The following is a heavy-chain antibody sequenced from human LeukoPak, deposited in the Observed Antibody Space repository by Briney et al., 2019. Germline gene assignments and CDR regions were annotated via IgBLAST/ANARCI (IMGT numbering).Heavy chain of an antibody. CDR1: GFTFSDSW. J-gene: IGHJ6*02. D-gene: IGHD3-16*01. V-gene: IGHV3-7*01. CDR3: ATYTHWVAGDV. Sequence: PGGSLRLSCAASGFTFSDSWMSWVRQAPGKGLEWVANMNQDGSEKDYVDSVKGRFTISRDNARNSLYLQMSSLRAEETAVYYCATYTHWVAGDVWGQGTTVTVSS. CDR2: MNQDGSEK.